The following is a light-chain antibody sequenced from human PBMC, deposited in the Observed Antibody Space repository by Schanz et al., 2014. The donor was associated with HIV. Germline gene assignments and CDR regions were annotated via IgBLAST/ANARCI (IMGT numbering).Light chain of an antibody. J-gene: IGLJ2*01. CDR2: SVT. CDR3: SSYTSSSTLVV. Sequence: QSALTQPASVSGSPGQSITISCTGTSSDVGGYKYVSWYQQHPGKAPKLLIYSVTGRPSGVSNRFSGSKSDNTASLTISGLQAEDEADYYCSSYTSSSTLVVFGGGTQLTVL. V-gene: IGLV2-14*03. CDR1: SSDVGGYKY.